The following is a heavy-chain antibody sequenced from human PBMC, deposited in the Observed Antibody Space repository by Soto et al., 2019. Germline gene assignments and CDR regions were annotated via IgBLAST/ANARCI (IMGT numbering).Heavy chain of an antibody. D-gene: IGHD3-10*01. CDR2: IIPILGIA. Sequence: QVQLVQSGAEVKKPGSSVKVSCKASGGTFSSYTISWVRQAPGQGLEWMGRIIPILGIANYAQKFQGRVTXXEDKATSTAYMELSSLRSEDTAVYYCAREEYYYGSGACFDYWGQGTLVTVSS. J-gene: IGHJ4*02. V-gene: IGHV1-69*08. CDR3: AREEYYYGSGACFDY. CDR1: GGTFSSYT.